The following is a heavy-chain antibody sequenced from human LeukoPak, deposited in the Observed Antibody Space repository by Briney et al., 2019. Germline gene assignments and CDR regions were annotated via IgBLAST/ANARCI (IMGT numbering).Heavy chain of an antibody. CDR1: GYSFTSYW. CDR2: IYPGDSDT. J-gene: IGHJ4*02. CDR3: ARASSDYYRHFDY. Sequence: GESLKISCKGSGYSFTSYWIGWVRQMPGKGLEWMGIIYPGDSDTRYSPSFQGRVTISADKSISTAYLQWSSLKASDTAMYYCARASSDYYRHFDYWGQGTLVTVSS. V-gene: IGHV5-51*01. D-gene: IGHD3-22*01.